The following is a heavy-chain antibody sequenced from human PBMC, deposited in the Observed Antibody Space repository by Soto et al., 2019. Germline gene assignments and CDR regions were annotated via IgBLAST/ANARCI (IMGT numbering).Heavy chain of an antibody. J-gene: IGHJ4*02. V-gene: IGHV2-5*02. Sequence: QITLNESGPTVVRPTETLTLTCRFSGFSLTTSGVGVGWIRQSPGKAPEWLAFIYWVDDKRYSESLKSRLTITKDTSKNQVVLTVTDLDPTDTATYYCAHRVLRTVFGLVTTTAIYFDFWGQGTPVAVSS. CDR3: AHRVLRTVFGLVTTTAIYFDF. D-gene: IGHD3-3*01. CDR2: IYWVDDK. CDR1: GFSLTTSGVG.